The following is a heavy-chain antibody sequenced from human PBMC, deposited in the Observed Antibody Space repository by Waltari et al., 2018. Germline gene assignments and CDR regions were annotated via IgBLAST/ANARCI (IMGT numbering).Heavy chain of an antibody. CDR1: GFTVSSNY. V-gene: IGHV3-53*01. CDR3: ARATGYSSSWYPFGY. Sequence: EVQLVESGGGLIQPGGSLRLSCAASGFTVSSNYMSWVRQAPGKGLEWVSVIYSGGSTYYADSVKGRFTISRDNSKNTLYLQMNSLRAEDTAVYYCARATGYSSSWYPFGYWGQGTLVTVSS. J-gene: IGHJ4*02. D-gene: IGHD6-13*01. CDR2: IYSGGST.